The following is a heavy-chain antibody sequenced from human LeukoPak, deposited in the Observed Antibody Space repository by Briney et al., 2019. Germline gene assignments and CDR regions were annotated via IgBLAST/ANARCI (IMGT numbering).Heavy chain of an antibody. D-gene: IGHD1-26*01. V-gene: IGHV5-51*01. J-gene: IGHJ3*02. CDR2: IYPGDSDT. CDR3: ARPPINGGSYYRGALDI. CDR1: GYIFTSYW. Sequence: GASLQISCNGSGYIFTSYWIGWVRQLPGKGLELMGIIYPGDSDTRYSPSFQGQVTISADKSISTAYLQWSSLKASDTAMYYCARPPINGGSYYRGALDIWGQGTMVTVSS.